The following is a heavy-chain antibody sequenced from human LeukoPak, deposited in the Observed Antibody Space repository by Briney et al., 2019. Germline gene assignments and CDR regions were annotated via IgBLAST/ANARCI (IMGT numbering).Heavy chain of an antibody. CDR1: GFTFDDYS. J-gene: IGHJ4*02. CDR2: ISWDGGST. V-gene: IGHV3-43*01. D-gene: IGHD3-22*01. Sequence: GGSLRLSCAASGFTFDDYSMHWVRQAPGKGLEWVSLISWDGGSTYYADSVKGRFTISRDNSKNSLYLQMNSLRTEDTALYYCAKDPDYFDSSGYYDYWGRGTLVTVSS. CDR3: AKDPDYFDSSGYYDY.